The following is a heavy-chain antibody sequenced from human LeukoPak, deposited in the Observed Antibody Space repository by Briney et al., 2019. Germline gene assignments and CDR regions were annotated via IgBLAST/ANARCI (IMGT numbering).Heavy chain of an antibody. V-gene: IGHV1-3*01. Sequence: ASVKVSCKASGYTFTSYAMHWVRQAPGQRLEWMGWINAGNGNTKYSQKFQGRVTITRDTSASTAYMELRSLRSDDTAVYYCARTDLRLKAFDIWGQGTMVTVSS. CDR3: ARTDLRLKAFDI. CDR1: GYTFTSYA. J-gene: IGHJ3*02. CDR2: INAGNGNT. D-gene: IGHD4-17*01.